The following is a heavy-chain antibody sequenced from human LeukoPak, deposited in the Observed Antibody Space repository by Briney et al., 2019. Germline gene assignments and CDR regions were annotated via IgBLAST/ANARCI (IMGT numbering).Heavy chain of an antibody. J-gene: IGHJ4*02. CDR2: ISANGDTI. CDR1: GFTFNTCE. V-gene: IGHV3-48*03. D-gene: IGHD3-16*01. Sequence: GGSLRLSCAASGFTFNTCEMNWVRQAPGKGLEWISYISANGDTIYYADSVRGRFTISRDNAKNSLSLLMNSLRVEDTALYYCVSAYGGLLDYWGQGSLVTVSS. CDR3: VSAYGGLLDY.